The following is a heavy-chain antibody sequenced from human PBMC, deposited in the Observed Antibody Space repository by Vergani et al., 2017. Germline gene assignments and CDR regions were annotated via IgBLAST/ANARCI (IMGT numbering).Heavy chain of an antibody. V-gene: IGHV2-5*02. CDR3: AHRRGWEDFLDY. CDR1: GFSLSTSGVG. D-gene: IGHD1-26*01. Sequence: QITLKESGPTLVKPTQTLTLTCTFSGFSLSTSGVGVGWIRQPPGKALEWLALIYWDDDKRYSPSLKSRLTITKDTSKNHVVLTMTNMDPVDTATYYCAHRRGWEDFLDYWGQGTLVTVSS. CDR2: IYWDDDK. J-gene: IGHJ4*02.